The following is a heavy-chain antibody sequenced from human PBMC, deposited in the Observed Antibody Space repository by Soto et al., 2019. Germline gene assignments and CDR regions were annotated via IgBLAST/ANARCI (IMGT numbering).Heavy chain of an antibody. J-gene: IGHJ5*02. CDR3: AKEDPPVPPQPYNGFAP. CDR1: GFTFSSYA. D-gene: IGHD6-6*01. V-gene: IGHV3-23*01. Sequence: GGSLRLSCAASGFTFSSYAMSWVRQAPGKGLEWVSAISGSGGSTYYADSVKGRFTISRDNSKNTLYLQMNSLRAEDTGVYYWAKEDPPVPPQPYNGFAPGAQGPLVPVPS. CDR2: ISGSGGST.